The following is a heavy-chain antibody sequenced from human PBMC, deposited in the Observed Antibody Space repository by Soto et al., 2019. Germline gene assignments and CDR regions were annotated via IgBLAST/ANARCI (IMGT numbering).Heavy chain of an antibody. J-gene: IGHJ5*02. V-gene: IGHV4-39*01. D-gene: IGHD3-3*01. CDR1: GGSISSSSYY. Sequence: SETLSLTCTVSGGSISSSSYYWGWIRQPPGKGLEWIGSIYYSGSTYYNPSLKSRVTISVDTSKNQFSLKLSSVTAADTAVYYCARHIETYYDFWSGPGLREFDPWGQVPLVTVSS. CDR3: ARHIETYYDFWSGPGLREFDP. CDR2: IYYSGST.